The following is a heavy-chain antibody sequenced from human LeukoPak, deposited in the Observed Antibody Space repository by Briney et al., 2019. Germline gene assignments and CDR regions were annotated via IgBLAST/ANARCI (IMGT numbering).Heavy chain of an antibody. Sequence: PGGSLRLSCAASGFTFSSYSMNWVRQAPGKGLEWVSSISSSSSYIYYADSVKGRFTISRDNAKNSLYLQMNSLRAEDTAVYYCARSLVDTAMVIVHPLEYWGQGTLVTVSS. CDR1: GFTFSSYS. V-gene: IGHV3-21*01. J-gene: IGHJ4*02. D-gene: IGHD5-18*01. CDR2: ISSSSSYI. CDR3: ARSLVDTAMVIVHPLEY.